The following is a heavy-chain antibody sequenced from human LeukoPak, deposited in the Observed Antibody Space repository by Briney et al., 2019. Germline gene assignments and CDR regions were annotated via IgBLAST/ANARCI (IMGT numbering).Heavy chain of an antibody. Sequence: PGGSLRLSCAASGFTVSGDYMSWVRQAPGKGLEWVSIMYPGGGTYYAVSVKGRFTISRDNSKNTLYLQMNSLRAEDTAVYYCAREGSGSYLHDWGQGTLVTVSS. J-gene: IGHJ4*02. CDR3: AREGSGSYLHD. CDR1: GFTVSGDY. D-gene: IGHD1-26*01. V-gene: IGHV3-53*05. CDR2: MYPGGGT.